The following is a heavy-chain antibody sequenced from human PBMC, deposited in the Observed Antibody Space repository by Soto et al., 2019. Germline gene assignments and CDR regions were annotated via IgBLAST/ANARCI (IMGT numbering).Heavy chain of an antibody. CDR3: ARELGRTLDY. CDR1: GGSISSGGYS. CDR2: IYHSGST. Sequence: SETLSLTCAVSGGSISSGGYSWSWIRQPPGKGLEWIGYIYHSGSTYYNPSLKSRVTISVDRSKNQFSLKLSSVTAADTAVYYCARELGRTLDYWGQGTLVTVYS. J-gene: IGHJ4*02. V-gene: IGHV4-30-2*01.